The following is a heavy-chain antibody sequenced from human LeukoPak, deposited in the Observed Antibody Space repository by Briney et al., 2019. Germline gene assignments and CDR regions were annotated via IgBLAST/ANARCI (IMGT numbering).Heavy chain of an antibody. Sequence: SETLSLTCSVSGGSINSYYWSWIRQPPGKGLEWSGYIYYSGSTNYNPSLKSRVTISVHTSKNQFSLKLRSVTAADTAVYYCARGMYSSSRLVYYYMDVWGKGTTVTVSS. J-gene: IGHJ6*03. V-gene: IGHV4-59*01. CDR1: GGSINSYY. CDR3: ARGMYSSSRLVYYYMDV. CDR2: IYYSGST. D-gene: IGHD6-6*01.